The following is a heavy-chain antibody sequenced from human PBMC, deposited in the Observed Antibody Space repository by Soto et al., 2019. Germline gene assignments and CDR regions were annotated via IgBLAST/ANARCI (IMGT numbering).Heavy chain of an antibody. CDR1: GYSLNSGYF. D-gene: IGHD3-10*01. CDR3: VSESYSWFDL. Sequence: QVQLQESGQGLVKPSETLSLTCGVSGYSLNSGYFWGLIRQPPGRRLEWIGNIHHAGGSYSNPSLKSRLSILLDTSKNQFSLLMRSVTAGDTAVYYCVSESYSWFDLWGQGTPVTVPS. J-gene: IGHJ5*02. V-gene: IGHV4-38-2*01. CDR2: IHHAGGS.